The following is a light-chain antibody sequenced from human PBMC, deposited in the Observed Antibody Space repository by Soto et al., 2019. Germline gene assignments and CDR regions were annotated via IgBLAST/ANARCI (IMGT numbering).Light chain of an antibody. Sequence: DIQMTQSPSSLSASVGDRVTITCRASQNINRYLNWYQQKPGKAPKLLIYAASTLQSGVPTRFCGRCSGSEFTLTISSLQPEDFATYSWQQSYSSPMYTFGQGTKLEI. CDR3: QQSYSSPMYT. CDR1: QNINRY. V-gene: IGKV1-39*01. CDR2: AAS. J-gene: IGKJ2*01.